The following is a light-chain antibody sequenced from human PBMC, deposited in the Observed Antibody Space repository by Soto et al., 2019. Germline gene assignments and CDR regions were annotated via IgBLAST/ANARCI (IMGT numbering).Light chain of an antibody. CDR3: QHYGDSSAWT. CDR1: QFVSSTY. CDR2: GSS. Sequence: EVVLTQSPGTLSLSPGARATLSCRASQFVSSTYLAWYQQRPGQAPRLLIYGSSSRATGIPDRFSGGGSETDFTLTISRLESEDSAVYYCQHYGDSSAWTFGQGTKVDIK. J-gene: IGKJ1*01. V-gene: IGKV3-20*01.